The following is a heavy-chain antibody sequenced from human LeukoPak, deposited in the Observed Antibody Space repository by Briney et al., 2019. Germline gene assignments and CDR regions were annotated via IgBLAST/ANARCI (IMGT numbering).Heavy chain of an antibody. Sequence: GGSLRLSCAASGFTFSGSAMHWVRQASGKGLEWVGRIRSKANSYATAYAASVKGRFTISRDDSKNTAYLQMNSLRAEDTAVYYCARDLSTMIVVVIEGHYFDYWGQGTLVTVPS. D-gene: IGHD3-22*01. V-gene: IGHV3-73*01. J-gene: IGHJ4*02. CDR2: IRSKANSYAT. CDR1: GFTFSGSA. CDR3: ARDLSTMIVVVIEGHYFDY.